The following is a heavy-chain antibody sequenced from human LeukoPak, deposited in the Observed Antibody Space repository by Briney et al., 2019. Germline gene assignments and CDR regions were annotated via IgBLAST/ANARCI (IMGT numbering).Heavy chain of an antibody. J-gene: IGHJ4*02. CDR1: GGSISSYY. Sequence: PSETLSLTCAVSGGSISSYYWSWIRQPPGKGLEWIGYIYYSGSTNYNPSLKSRVTISVDTSKNQFSLKLSSVTAADTAVYYCARSAYCGGDCYSGHFDYWGQGTLVTVSS. V-gene: IGHV4-59*01. D-gene: IGHD2-21*02. CDR2: IYYSGST. CDR3: ARSAYCGGDCYSGHFDY.